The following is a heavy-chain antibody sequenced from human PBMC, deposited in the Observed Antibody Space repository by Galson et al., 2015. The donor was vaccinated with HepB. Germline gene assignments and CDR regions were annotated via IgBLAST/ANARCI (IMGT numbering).Heavy chain of an antibody. CDR1: GFTFDDYG. Sequence: SLRLSCAASGFTFDDYGMHWVRQVPGKGLEWVSGISWNSGSIKYADSVKGRFTISRDNAKNSLYLQMNSLRAEDTASYYCAKDRTDYYYGMDVWGQGTTVTVSS. V-gene: IGHV3-9*01. CDR3: AKDRTDYYYGMDV. CDR2: ISWNSGSI. J-gene: IGHJ6*02.